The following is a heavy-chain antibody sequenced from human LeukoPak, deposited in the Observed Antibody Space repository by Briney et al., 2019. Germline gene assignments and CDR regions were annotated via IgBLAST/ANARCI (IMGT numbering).Heavy chain of an antibody. D-gene: IGHD2-15*01. CDR2: ISAYNGNT. J-gene: IGHJ3*02. CDR3: ARENRYCRGGSCYSAASDDALDI. V-gene: IGHV1-18*01. Sequence: ASVKVSCKASGYTFTSYGISWVRQAPGQGLEWMGWISAYNGNTNYAQKLQGRVTMTTDTSTSTVYMELRSLRSDDTAVYYCARENRYCRGGSCYSAASDDALDIWGQGTMVTVSS. CDR1: GYTFTSYG.